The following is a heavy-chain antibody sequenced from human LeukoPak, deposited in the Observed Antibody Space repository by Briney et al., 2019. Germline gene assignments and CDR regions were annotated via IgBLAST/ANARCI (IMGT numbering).Heavy chain of an antibody. V-gene: IGHV4-39*01. Sequence: SETLSLTCTVSGGSISSRSYYWGWIRQPPGKGLEWIGKISDSGSTYYSPSLRSRVTISIDMSKNQFSLKLSSVTATDTAVYYCASSANYGGNSGYFDYWGQGTLVTVSS. CDR3: ASSANYGGNSGYFDY. J-gene: IGHJ4*02. D-gene: IGHD4-23*01. CDR1: GGSISSRSYY. CDR2: ISDSGST.